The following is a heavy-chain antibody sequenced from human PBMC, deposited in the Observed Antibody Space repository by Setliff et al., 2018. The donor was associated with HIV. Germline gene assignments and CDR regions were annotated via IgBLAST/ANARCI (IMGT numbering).Heavy chain of an antibody. D-gene: IGHD3-3*01. CDR1: GYSISNSLW. V-gene: IGHV4-4*02. CDR2: VSHSGST. J-gene: IGHJ3*02. CDR3: ARPLTTSYNFWGDAFAI. Sequence: SETLSLTCDVSGYSISNSLWWTWVRQPPGKGLEWIGEVSHSGSTNYNPSLKSRVAISVDKSKNQFSLKLTSVTAADTAVYYCARPLTTSYNFWGDAFAIWGQGTMVTVSS.